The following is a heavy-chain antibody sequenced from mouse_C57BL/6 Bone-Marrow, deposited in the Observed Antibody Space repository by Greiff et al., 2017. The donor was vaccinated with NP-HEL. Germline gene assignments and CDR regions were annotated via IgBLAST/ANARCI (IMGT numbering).Heavy chain of an antibody. J-gene: IGHJ3*01. CDR3: ARRGGRAWFAY. V-gene: IGHV1-50*01. CDR2: IDPSDSYT. CDR1: GYTFTSYW. Sequence: QVQLKQPGAELVKPGASVKLSCKASGYTFTSYWMQWVKQRPGQGLEWIGEIDPSDSYTNYNQKFKGKATLTVDTSSSTAYMQLSSLTSEDSAVYYCARRGGRAWFAYWGQGTLVTVSA.